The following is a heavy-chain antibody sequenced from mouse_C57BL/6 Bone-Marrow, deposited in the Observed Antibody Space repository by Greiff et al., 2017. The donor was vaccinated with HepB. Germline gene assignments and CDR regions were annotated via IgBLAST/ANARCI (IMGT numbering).Heavy chain of an antibody. CDR3: ARDSWFAY. V-gene: IGHV5-12*01. CDR2: ISNGGGST. CDR1: GFTFSYYY. J-gene: IGHJ3*01. Sequence: EVKLVEPGGGLVQPGGSLKLSCAASGFTFSYYYMYWVRQTPEKRLEWVAYISNGGGSTYYPDTVKGRFTISRDNAKNTLYLQMSRLESDDRAMYYCARDSWFAYWGQGTLVTVSA.